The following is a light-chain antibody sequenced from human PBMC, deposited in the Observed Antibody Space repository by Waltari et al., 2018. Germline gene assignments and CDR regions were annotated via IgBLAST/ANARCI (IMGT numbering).Light chain of an antibody. J-gene: IGKJ1*01. V-gene: IGKV4-1*01. Sequence: IVMTQSPDSLTVSLGERAPINCKSSQRVLYNSNNKNYLAWYQQKPGQPPKLLIYWASTRESGVPDRFSGSGSGTDFTLTISSLQAEDVAVYYCQQYYSTPQTFGQGTKVEIK. CDR1: QRVLYNSNNKNY. CDR2: WAS. CDR3: QQYYSTPQT.